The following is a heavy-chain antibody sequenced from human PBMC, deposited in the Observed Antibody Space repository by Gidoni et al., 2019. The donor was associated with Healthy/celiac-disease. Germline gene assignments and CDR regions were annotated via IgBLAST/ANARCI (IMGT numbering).Heavy chain of an antibody. J-gene: IGHJ4*02. CDR1: GGSISSYY. CDR2: IYYSGST. V-gene: IGHV4-59*01. CDR3: AREGSLYCGGDCYSFDY. D-gene: IGHD2-21*02. Sequence: QVQLQESGPGLVKPSETLSLTCTVSGGSISSYYWSWIRQPPGKGLEWIGYIYYSGSTNYNPSLKSRVTISVDTSKNQFSLKLSSVTAADTAVYYCAREGSLYCGGDCYSFDYWGQGTLVTVSS.